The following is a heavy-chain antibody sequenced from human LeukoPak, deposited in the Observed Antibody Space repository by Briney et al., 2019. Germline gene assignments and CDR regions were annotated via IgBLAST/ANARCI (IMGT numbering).Heavy chain of an antibody. J-gene: IGHJ5*02. D-gene: IGHD3-16*01. CDR3: ARDWALGVYNWFDP. V-gene: IGHV3-30-3*01. Sequence: GGSLRLSCSGSGITLMSYTIHWVRRAPGKGLEWMTCVLDNTDFPYYADSVEGRFIISRDSSKNVVYLQMNSLRAEDTAVYYCARDWALGVYNWFDPWGQGTLVTVSS. CDR2: VLDNTDFP. CDR1: GITLMSYT.